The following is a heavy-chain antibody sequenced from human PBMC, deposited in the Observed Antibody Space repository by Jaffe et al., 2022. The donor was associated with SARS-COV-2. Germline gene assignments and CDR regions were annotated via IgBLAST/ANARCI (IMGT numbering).Heavy chain of an antibody. Sequence: QVQLVQSGAEVKKPGSSVKVSCKASGGTFTSYAINWVRQAPGQGLEWMGGIIPIFGTANYAQKFQGRVTITADESTSTAYMELSSLRSEDTAVYYCARGGYRYGYFNYYYYMDVWGKGTTVTVSS. CDR2: IIPIFGTA. CDR3: ARGGYRYGYFNYYYYMDV. J-gene: IGHJ6*03. CDR1: GGTFTSYA. D-gene: IGHD5-18*01. V-gene: IGHV1-69*01.